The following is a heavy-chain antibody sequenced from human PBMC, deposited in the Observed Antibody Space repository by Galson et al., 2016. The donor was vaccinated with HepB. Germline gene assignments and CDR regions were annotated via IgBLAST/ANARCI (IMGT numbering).Heavy chain of an antibody. Sequence: SVKVSCKASGYTFTSYGISWVRQAPGQGLEWMGWISAYNGNTNYAQKLQGRVTMTTDTSTNTAYMEQRSLRSDDTAVYYCARHTYDNAYWGQGTLVTVSS. D-gene: IGHD3-22*01. J-gene: IGHJ4*02. CDR1: GYTFTSYG. CDR3: ARHTYDNAY. CDR2: ISAYNGNT. V-gene: IGHV1-18*01.